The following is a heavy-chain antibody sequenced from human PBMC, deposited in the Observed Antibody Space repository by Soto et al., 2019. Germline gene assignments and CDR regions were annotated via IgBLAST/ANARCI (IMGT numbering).Heavy chain of an antibody. CDR2: INPNSGGT. Sequence: QEQLVQSGAEVKKPGASVKVSCKASGYTFSGYYIHWLRQAPGQGLEWMGWINPNSGGTNYAQKFQGSVTVTRDTPTSTAYMELSSLTSDDTAVYYCARSLTEGYCTITGCYTRPLYGMDVWGQGTTVTVSS. J-gene: IGHJ6*02. CDR1: GYTFSGYY. CDR3: ARSLTEGYCTITGCYTRPLYGMDV. V-gene: IGHV1-2*02. D-gene: IGHD2-2*02.